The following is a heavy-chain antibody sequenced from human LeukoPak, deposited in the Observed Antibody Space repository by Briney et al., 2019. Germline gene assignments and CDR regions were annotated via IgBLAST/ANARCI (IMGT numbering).Heavy chain of an antibody. CDR1: GYTFISYG. CDR3: ARGKEREPFDF. CDR2: IFTYNGDT. Sequence: ASAKVSCKASGYTFISYGISWVRQAPGQGLEWVGWIFTYNGDTKYEKKFQGRVTMTTDSSTNTVYLELRSLRSDDTAVYYCARGKEREPFDFWGQGTLVTVSS. J-gene: IGHJ4*02. V-gene: IGHV1-18*01. D-gene: IGHD1-1*01.